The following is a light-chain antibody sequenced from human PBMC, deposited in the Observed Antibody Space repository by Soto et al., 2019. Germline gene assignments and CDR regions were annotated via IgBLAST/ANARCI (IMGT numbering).Light chain of an antibody. J-gene: IGLJ3*02. CDR1: TGAVTSGYY. Sequence: QTVVTQEPSLTVSPGGTVTLTCASSTGAVTSGYYPNWFQQKPGQAPRALIYSTNNKHSWTPARFSGSLLGGKAALTLSGVQPEDEAEYHCLPFSGGAWVFGGGTKVTVL. V-gene: IGLV7-43*01. CDR3: LPFSGGAWV. CDR2: STN.